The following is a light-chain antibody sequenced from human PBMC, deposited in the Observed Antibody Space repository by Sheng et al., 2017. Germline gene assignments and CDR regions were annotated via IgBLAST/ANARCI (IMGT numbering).Light chain of an antibody. Sequence: QSALTQPASVSGSPGQSITISCTGTSSDVGGYNYVSWYQQHPGKAPKLMIYEVSKRPSGVPDRFSGSKSGNTASLTVSGLQAEDEADYYCQSYDNSLGDWVFGGGTKLTVL. CDR1: SSDVGGYNY. CDR3: QSYDNSLGDWV. V-gene: IGLV2-8*01. CDR2: EVS. J-gene: IGLJ3*02.